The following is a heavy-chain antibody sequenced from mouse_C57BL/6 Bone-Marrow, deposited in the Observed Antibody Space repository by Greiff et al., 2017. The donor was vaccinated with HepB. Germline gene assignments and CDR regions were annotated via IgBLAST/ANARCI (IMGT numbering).Heavy chain of an antibody. CDR2: IYPRDGST. Sequence: QVQLKESGPELVKPGASVKLSCKASGYTFTSYDINWVKRRPGRGLEWIGWIYPRDGSTKYNEKFKGKATLTVDTSSSTAYMELHSLTSEDSAVYFCARDYGKDYYAMDYWGQGTSVTVSS. J-gene: IGHJ4*01. V-gene: IGHV1-85*01. CDR1: GYTFTSYD. CDR3: ARDYGKDYYAMDY. D-gene: IGHD1-1*01.